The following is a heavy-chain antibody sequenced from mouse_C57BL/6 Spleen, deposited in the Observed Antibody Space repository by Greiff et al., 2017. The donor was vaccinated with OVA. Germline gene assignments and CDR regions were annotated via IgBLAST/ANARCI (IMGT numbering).Heavy chain of an antibody. D-gene: IGHD1-1*01. V-gene: IGHV1-69*01. Sequence: QVQLQQPGAELVMPGASVKLSCKASGYTFTSYWMHWVKQRPGQGLEWIGEIDPSDSYTNYNQKFKGKSTLTVDKSSSTAYMQLSSLTSEDSAVYYCASKDYGSSYFDYWGQGTTLTVSS. CDR2: IDPSDSYT. J-gene: IGHJ2*01. CDR1: GYTFTSYW. CDR3: ASKDYGSSYFDY.